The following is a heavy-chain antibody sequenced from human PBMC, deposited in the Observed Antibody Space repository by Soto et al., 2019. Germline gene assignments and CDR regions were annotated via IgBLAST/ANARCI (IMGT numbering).Heavy chain of an antibody. V-gene: IGHV5-51*01. CDR3: AGDLAEGSNSEAFDS. Sequence: GESLKISCKDSGYSFTSYWIAWVRQMPGKGLEWMGIIYPGDSNTRYSPSLQGQVTISADKSISTAYLQWSSLKASDTAMYYYAGDLAEGSNSEAFDSCGQEIRVTVAS. CDR1: GYSFTSYW. CDR2: IYPGDSNT. J-gene: IGHJ3*02. D-gene: IGHD4-4*01.